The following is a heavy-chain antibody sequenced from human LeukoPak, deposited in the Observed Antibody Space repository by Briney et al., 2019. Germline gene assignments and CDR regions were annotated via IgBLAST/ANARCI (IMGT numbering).Heavy chain of an antibody. J-gene: IGHJ4*02. V-gene: IGHV1-69*13. CDR3: ARSGAAFYFDY. D-gene: IGHD6-13*01. Sequence: ASVKVSCKASGGTFISYAISWVRQAPGQGLEWMGGIIPIFGTANYAQKFQGRVAITADESTSTAYMELSSLRSEDTAVYYCARSGAAFYFDYWGQGTLVTVSS. CDR2: IIPIFGTA. CDR1: GGTFISYA.